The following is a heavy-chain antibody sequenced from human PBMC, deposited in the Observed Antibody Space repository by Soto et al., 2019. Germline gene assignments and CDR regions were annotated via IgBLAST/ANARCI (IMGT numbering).Heavy chain of an antibody. CDR3: ARPDGDPRGYFDY. D-gene: IGHD4-17*01. J-gene: IGHJ4*02. CDR2: IYYSGST. V-gene: IGHV4-39*01. Sequence: QLQLQESGPGLVKPSETLSLTCTVSGGSISSSSYYWGWIRQPPGKGLEWIGSIYYSGSTYYNPSLTSRVTISVDTSKNQFSLKLSSVTAADTAVYYCARPDGDPRGYFDYWGQGTLVTVSS. CDR1: GGSISSSSYY.